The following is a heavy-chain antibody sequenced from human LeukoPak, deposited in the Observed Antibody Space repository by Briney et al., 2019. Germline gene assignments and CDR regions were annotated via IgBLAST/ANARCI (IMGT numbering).Heavy chain of an antibody. Sequence: GASVKVSCKASGYTFTGYYMHCVRQAPGQGLEWMGRINPNSGGTNYAQKFQGRVTMTRDTSISTAYMELSRLRSDDTAVYYCARAAYYDFWSEYNWFDPWGQGTLVTVSS. CDR2: INPNSGGT. D-gene: IGHD3-3*01. V-gene: IGHV1-2*06. J-gene: IGHJ5*02. CDR1: GYTFTGYY. CDR3: ARAAYYDFWSEYNWFDP.